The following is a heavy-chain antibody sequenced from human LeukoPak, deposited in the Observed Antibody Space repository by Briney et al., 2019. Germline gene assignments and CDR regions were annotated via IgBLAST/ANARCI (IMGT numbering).Heavy chain of an antibody. D-gene: IGHD3-10*01. V-gene: IGHV1-18*01. CDR1: GYTFTSYG. Sequence: GASVKVSCKASGYTFTSYGISWVRQAPGQGLEWMGWISAYNGNTNYAQKLQGRGTMTTDTSTSTAYMELRSLRSDDTAVYYCARGRTRGSGRPNWFVPWGQGTLVTVSS. CDR2: ISAYNGNT. CDR3: ARGRTRGSGRPNWFVP. J-gene: IGHJ5*02.